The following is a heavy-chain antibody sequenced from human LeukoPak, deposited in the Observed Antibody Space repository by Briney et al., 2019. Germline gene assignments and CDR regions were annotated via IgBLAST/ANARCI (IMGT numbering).Heavy chain of an antibody. V-gene: IGHV1-2*02. CDR1: GYTFTGYY. CDR3: ARYGTIFGVVTLDY. D-gene: IGHD3-3*01. Sequence: ASVKVSCKASGYTFTGYYMHWVRQAPGQGLEWMGWINPNSGGTNYAQKFQGRVTMTRDTSISTAYMELSRLRSDDTAVYYCARYGTIFGVVTLDYWGQGILVTVSS. CDR2: INPNSGGT. J-gene: IGHJ4*02.